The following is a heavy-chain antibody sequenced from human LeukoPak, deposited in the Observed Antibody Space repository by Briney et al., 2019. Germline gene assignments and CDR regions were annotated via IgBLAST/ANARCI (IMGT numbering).Heavy chain of an antibody. Sequence: GGSLRLSCAASGFTFSSHWMHWVRQAPGKGLEWVSAISGSGGSTYYADSVKGRFTISRDNSKNTLYLQMNSLRAEDTAVYYCAKDYIDDSSGLNAFDIWGQGTMVTVSS. CDR1: GFTFSSHW. V-gene: IGHV3-23*01. CDR3: AKDYIDDSSGLNAFDI. D-gene: IGHD3-22*01. J-gene: IGHJ3*02. CDR2: ISGSGGST.